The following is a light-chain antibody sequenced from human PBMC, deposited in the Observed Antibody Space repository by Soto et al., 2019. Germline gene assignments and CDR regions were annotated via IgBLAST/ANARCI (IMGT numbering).Light chain of an antibody. CDR2: DVS. CDR3: SSYTTSRTWV. CDR1: SSDVGGYDY. Sequence: QSALTQPASVSGSPGQSITISCTGTSSDVGGYDYVSWYQQHPGKAPKFMIYDVSNRPSDVSNRFSGSKSGNTASLTISGLQAEDEADYYCSSYTTSRTWVFGGGTKLTVL. V-gene: IGLV2-14*03. J-gene: IGLJ3*02.